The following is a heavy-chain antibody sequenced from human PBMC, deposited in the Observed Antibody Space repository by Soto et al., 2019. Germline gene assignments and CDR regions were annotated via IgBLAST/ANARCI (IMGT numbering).Heavy chain of an antibody. D-gene: IGHD3-16*02. CDR2: TYYRSKWYN. J-gene: IGHJ5*02. CDR1: GDSVSSNSAT. Sequence: SQTLSLTCVISGDSVSSNSATWNWIRQSPSRGLEWLGRTYYRSKWYNDYAVSVKSRITINPDTSKNQFSLQLNSVTPEDTAVYYCARGAALYDYVWGSYRYTNWFDPWGQGTLVTVSS. V-gene: IGHV6-1*01. CDR3: ARGAALYDYVWGSYRYTNWFDP.